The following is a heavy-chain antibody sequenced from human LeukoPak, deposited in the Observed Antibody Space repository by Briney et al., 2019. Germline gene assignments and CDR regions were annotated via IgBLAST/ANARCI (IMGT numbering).Heavy chain of an antibody. CDR1: GFTFSSYG. V-gene: IGHV3-23*01. CDR2: TTGSGGTT. J-gene: IGHJ4*02. CDR3: AKRGADIGGLYCDN. Sequence: GGSLRLSCAASGFTFSSYGMSWVRQASGKGLEWVSATTGSGGTTFYADSVKGRFTISRDNSKNMLYLQMNSLRAEDTAVYYCAKRGADIGGLYCDNCGQGVLVTVSS. D-gene: IGHD3-10*01.